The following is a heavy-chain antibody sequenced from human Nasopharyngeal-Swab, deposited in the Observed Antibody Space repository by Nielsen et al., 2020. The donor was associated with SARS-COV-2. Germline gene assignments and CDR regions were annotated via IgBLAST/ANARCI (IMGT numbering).Heavy chain of an antibody. V-gene: IGHV3-23*01. CDR2: ISGSGGST. CDR1: GFTFSSYA. J-gene: IGHJ6*02. CDR3: ARDRNGFIYYYYGMDV. D-gene: IGHD3-3*01. Sequence: GGSLRLSCAASGFTFSSYAMSWVRQAPGKGLEWVSAISGSGGSTYYADPVKGRFTISRDNAKNSLYLQMNSLRAEDTAVYYCARDRNGFIYYYYGMDVWGQGTTVTVSS.